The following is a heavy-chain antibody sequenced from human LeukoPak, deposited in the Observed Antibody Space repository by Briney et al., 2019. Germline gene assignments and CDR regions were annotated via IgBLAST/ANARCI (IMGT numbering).Heavy chain of an antibody. CDR1: GYTFTSYA. J-gene: IGHJ6*02. CDR2: INAGNGNT. Sequence: ASVKVSCTASGYTFTSYAMHWVRQAPGQRREWMGWINAGNGNTKYSQKFQGRVTITRDTSASTAYMELSSLRSEDTAVYYCARDRDYYGSGSYYNSDYGMDVWGQGTTVTVSS. CDR3: ARDRDYYGSGSYYNSDYGMDV. V-gene: IGHV1-3*01. D-gene: IGHD3-10*01.